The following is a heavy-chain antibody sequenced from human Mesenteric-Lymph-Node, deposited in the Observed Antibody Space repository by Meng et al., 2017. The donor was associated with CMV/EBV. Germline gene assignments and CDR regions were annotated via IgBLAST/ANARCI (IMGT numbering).Heavy chain of an antibody. CDR2: LSDSGGST. V-gene: IGHV3-23*01. CDR3: AKGLFPGYSSSWYSDWYFDL. CDR1: NYA. D-gene: IGHD6-13*01. Sequence: NYAMTWFRQAPGKGPEWVSVLSDSGGSTYDAGSVKSGFTVSRDNSKNTLYLQMNSLRAEDTAVYYCAKGLFPGYSSSWYSDWYFDLWGRGSLVTVSS. J-gene: IGHJ2*01.